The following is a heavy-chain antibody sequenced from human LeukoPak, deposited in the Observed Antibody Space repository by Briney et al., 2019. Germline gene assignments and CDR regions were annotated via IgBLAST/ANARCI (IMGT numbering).Heavy chain of an antibody. CDR1: GYTFTSYA. Sequence: ASVKVSCKASGYTFTSYAMNWVRQAPGQGLEWMGWINTNTGNPTYAQGFTGRFVFSLDTSVSTAYLQISSLKAEDTAVYYCARVRVAKWLVQSWFDPWGQGTLVTVSS. CDR2: INTNTGNP. D-gene: IGHD6-19*01. J-gene: IGHJ5*02. CDR3: ARVRVAKWLVQSWFDP. V-gene: IGHV7-4-1*02.